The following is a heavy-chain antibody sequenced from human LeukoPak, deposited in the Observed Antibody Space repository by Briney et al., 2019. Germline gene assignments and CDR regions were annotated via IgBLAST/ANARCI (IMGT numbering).Heavy chain of an antibody. CDR2: GHHNGTT. V-gene: IGHV4-59*01. D-gene: IGHD2-21*02. CDR1: GASITSYY. J-gene: IGHJ3*02. CDR3: ARWGESGDSVVHAFDI. Sequence: PSETLSLTCTVSGASITSYYWNWMRQSPGKGLQWIGYGHHNGTTNYNPSLESRGTISVDTSKNQFSLKLSSVSAADTAVYYCARWGESGDSVVHAFDIWGRGTMVTVSS.